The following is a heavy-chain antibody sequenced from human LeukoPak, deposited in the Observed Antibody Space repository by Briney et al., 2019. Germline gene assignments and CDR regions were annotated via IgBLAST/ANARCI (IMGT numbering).Heavy chain of an antibody. V-gene: IGHV4-59*01. CDR3: ARVRSSGYELDY. D-gene: IGHD3-22*01. J-gene: IGHJ4*02. Sequence: PSETLSLTCTVSNGSISSYYWSWLRQPPGKGLVWIGYIYYSGSTHYNPSLTSRVTISVDTPNTQFSLKLSPVTAADTAVYYCARVRSSGYELDYWGQGTLVTVSS. CDR2: IYYSGST. CDR1: NGSISSYY.